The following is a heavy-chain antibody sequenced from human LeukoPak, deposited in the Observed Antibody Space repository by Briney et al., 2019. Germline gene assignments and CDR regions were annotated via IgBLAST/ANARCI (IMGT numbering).Heavy chain of an antibody. V-gene: IGHV1-2*06. J-gene: IGHJ4*02. D-gene: IGHD3-9*01. CDR3: ARDQRVDDILTGYYTNDY. CDR1: GYTFTGYY. CDR2: INPNSGGT. Sequence: ASVKVSCKASGYTFTGYYMHWVRQAPGQGLEWMGRINPNSGGTNYAQKFQDRVTMTRDTSISTAYMDLSNLRSDDTAVYYCARDQRVDDILTGYYTNDYWGQGTLVTVSS.